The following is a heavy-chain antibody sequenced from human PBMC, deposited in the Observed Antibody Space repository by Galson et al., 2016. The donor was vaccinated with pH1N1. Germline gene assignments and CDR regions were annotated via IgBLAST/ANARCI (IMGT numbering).Heavy chain of an antibody. CDR1: RFTLSSYG. CDR3: AKVGLHDPSGHFHYMDV. D-gene: IGHD3-16*01. Sequence: SLRLSCAGSRFTLSSYGIHWVRQAPGKGLEWVAFIRFAGDGQIYTDSEKGQFTISRDNSKNTVYLQMDSLRPDDTAEYFCAKVGLHDPSGHFHYMDVWGKGTTVTVSS. V-gene: IGHV3-30*02. CDR2: IRFAGDGQ. J-gene: IGHJ6*03.